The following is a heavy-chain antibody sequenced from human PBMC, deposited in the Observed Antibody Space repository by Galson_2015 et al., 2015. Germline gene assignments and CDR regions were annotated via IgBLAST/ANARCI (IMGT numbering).Heavy chain of an antibody. Sequence: SLRLSCAASGFTFSSFAMHWVRQAPGKGLQWVALISYDGSNKNYADSVKGRFTISRDNSKNTLYLQMNSPRAEDTAVYYCARGTTRVRGAPDYWGPGTPLTVSS. V-gene: IGHV3-30-3*01. CDR3: ARGTTRVRGAPDY. D-gene: IGHD3-10*01. CDR2: ISYDGSNK. J-gene: IGHJ4*02. CDR1: GFTFSSFA.